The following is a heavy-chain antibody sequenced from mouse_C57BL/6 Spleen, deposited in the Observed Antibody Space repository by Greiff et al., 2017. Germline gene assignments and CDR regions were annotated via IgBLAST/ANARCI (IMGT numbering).Heavy chain of an antibody. J-gene: IGHJ2*01. CDR3: AKEKGLYDGYFDY. Sequence: VQLLQSGPELVQPGASVKISCKASGYSFTDYNMTWVKQSNGKSLEWIGVINPNYGTTSYNQTFKGKATLTVDKSSSTAYMQLNSLTSEDSAVYYCAKEKGLYDGYFDYWGQGTTLTVSS. V-gene: IGHV1-39*01. D-gene: IGHD2-3*01. CDR1: GYSFTDYN. CDR2: INPNYGTT.